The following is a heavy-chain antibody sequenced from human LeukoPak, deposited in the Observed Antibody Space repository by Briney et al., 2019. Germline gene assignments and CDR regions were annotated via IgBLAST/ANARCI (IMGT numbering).Heavy chain of an antibody. CDR2: ISSSSSYI. CDR3: AREPRGAYTYYFDY. V-gene: IGHV3-21*01. Sequence: GGSLRLSCAASGFTVSSYSMNWVRQAPGKGLEWVSSISSSSSYIYYADSVKGRFTISRDNAKNSLYLQMNSLRAEDTAVYYCAREPRGAYTYYFDYWGQGTLVTVSS. CDR1: GFTVSSYS. D-gene: IGHD1-26*01. J-gene: IGHJ4*02.